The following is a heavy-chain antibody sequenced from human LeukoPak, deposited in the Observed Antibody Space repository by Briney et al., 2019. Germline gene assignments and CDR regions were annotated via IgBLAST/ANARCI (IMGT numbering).Heavy chain of an antibody. D-gene: IGHD2-15*01. CDR1: GFSFEDYG. CDR3: ARHMVPTNTLLFYGLDV. Sequence: GRSLRLSCAVTGFSFEDYGMHWVRQPPGKGLEWVSSINYNGGSTEYADSVKGRFTISRDNAKNSLFLQLNSLRPEDSALYYCARHMVPTNTLLFYGLDVWGQGTTVTVSS. CDR2: INYNGGST. V-gene: IGHV3-9*01. J-gene: IGHJ6*02.